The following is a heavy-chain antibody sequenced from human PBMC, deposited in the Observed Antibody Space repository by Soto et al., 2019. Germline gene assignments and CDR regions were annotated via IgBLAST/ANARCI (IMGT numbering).Heavy chain of an antibody. Sequence: PGESLKISCKGSGYSFTSYWIGWVRQMPGKGLEWMGIIYPGDSDTRYSPSFQGQVTISRDNSRNTLYLQINSLRAEDTGDYYCAKVQDYYFDSGTYNWFDPWGHGTLVTVSS. V-gene: IGHV5-51*01. J-gene: IGHJ5*02. D-gene: IGHD3-22*01. CDR3: AKVQDYYFDSGTYNWFDP. CDR1: GYSFTSYW. CDR2: IYPGDSDT.